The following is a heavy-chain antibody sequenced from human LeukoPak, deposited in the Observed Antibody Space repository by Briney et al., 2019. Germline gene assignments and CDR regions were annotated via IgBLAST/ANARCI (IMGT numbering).Heavy chain of an antibody. CDR3: AKDQIVLKVAPDY. Sequence: GGSLRLSCAASGFTFSSYAMSWVRQAPGKGLEWVSSISGSGGSTYYADSVKGRFTISRDNSKNTLYLQMNSLRAEDTAIYYCAKDQIVLKVAPDYWGQGTLVTVSS. CDR1: GFTFSSYA. V-gene: IGHV3-23*01. CDR2: ISGSGGST. J-gene: IGHJ4*02. D-gene: IGHD5-12*01.